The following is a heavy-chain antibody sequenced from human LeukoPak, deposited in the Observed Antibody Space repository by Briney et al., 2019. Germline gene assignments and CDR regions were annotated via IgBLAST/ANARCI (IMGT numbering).Heavy chain of an antibody. CDR1: GGSISSYH. D-gene: IGHD1-26*01. J-gene: IGHJ3*02. V-gene: IGHV4-4*07. CDR3: ATHSGSYFGDAFDI. Sequence: PSETLSLTCTVSGGSISSYHWSWIRQPAGKGLEWIGRVYTSGSTNYNPSLKSRVTISVDTSKNQFSLKLSSVTAADTAVYYCATHSGSYFGDAFDIWGQGTMVTVSS. CDR2: VYTSGST.